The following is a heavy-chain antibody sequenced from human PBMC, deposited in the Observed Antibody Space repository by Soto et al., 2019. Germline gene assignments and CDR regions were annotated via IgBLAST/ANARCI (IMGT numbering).Heavy chain of an antibody. CDR1: GGSLSSGAYY. D-gene: IGHD3-22*01. J-gene: IGHJ4*02. CDR3: ARANYFDSSGPFDY. Sequence: PSETLSLTCTVSGGSLSSGAYYWSWIRQHPGKGLEWIGYIYYSGSTYYNPSLESRVTLSVDTSTKQFSLKVSSVTAADTAVYYCARANYFDSSGPFDYWGPGTLVTVSS. V-gene: IGHV4-31*03. CDR2: IYYSGST.